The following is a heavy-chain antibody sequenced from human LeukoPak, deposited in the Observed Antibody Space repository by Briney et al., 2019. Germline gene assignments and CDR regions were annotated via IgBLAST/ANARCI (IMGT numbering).Heavy chain of an antibody. V-gene: IGHV4-39*07. CDR2: IYYSGIT. J-gene: IGHJ4*02. CDR1: GGSMSSYY. CDR3: AREKRRYFDY. Sequence: TLSLTXXVSGGSMSSYYWSWIRQPPGKGLEWIGSIYYSGITYYTPSLKSRVTISVDTSKNQFYLKLSSVTAADTAVYYCAREKRRYFDYWGQGTLVTVSS.